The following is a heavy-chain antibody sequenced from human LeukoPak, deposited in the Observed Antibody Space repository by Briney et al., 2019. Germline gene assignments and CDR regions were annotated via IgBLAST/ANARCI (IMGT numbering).Heavy chain of an antibody. Sequence: ASVKVSCKASGYTFTNYGINWVRQAPGQGLEWMGWISAYNGNTNYAQRLQGRRTMATDTSTSTAYMELRGLTSDDAAVYFCARDGARWLQYRGGGPGTYTDVWGKGTTVTVSS. CDR1: GYTFTNYG. J-gene: IGHJ6*03. D-gene: IGHD5-24*01. CDR2: ISAYNGNT. CDR3: ARDGARWLQYRGGGPGTYTDV. V-gene: IGHV1-18*01.